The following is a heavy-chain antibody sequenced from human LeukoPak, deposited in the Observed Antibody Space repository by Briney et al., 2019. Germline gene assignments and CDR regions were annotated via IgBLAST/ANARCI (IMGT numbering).Heavy chain of an antibody. CDR2: ISYDGSNK. V-gene: IGHV3-30*04. CDR3: ARDWVGRELRWWFDP. D-gene: IGHD1-26*01. Sequence: GGSLRISCAASGFTFSSYALHWVRQAPGKGLEWVAFISYDGSNKYYADSVKGRFTISRDNSKNTLYLQMNSLRAEDTAVYYCARDWVGRELRWWFDPWGQGTLVTVSS. J-gene: IGHJ5*02. CDR1: GFTFSSYA.